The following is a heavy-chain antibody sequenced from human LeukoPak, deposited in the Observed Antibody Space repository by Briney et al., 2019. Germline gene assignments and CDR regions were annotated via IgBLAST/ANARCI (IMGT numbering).Heavy chain of an antibody. Sequence: SETLSLTCTVSGGSISSGGYYWSWIRQHPGKGLEWLGYIYYSGSTYYNPSLKSRVTISVDTSKNQFSLKLSSVTAADTAVYYCARVPYQLTTGYYYYYYMDVWGKGTTVTVSS. CDR1: GGSISSGGYY. V-gene: IGHV4-31*03. CDR3: ARVPYQLTTGYYYYYYMDV. J-gene: IGHJ6*03. CDR2: IYYSGST. D-gene: IGHD6-6*01.